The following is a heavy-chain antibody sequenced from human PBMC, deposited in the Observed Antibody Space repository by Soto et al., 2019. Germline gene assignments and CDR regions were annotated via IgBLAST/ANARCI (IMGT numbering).Heavy chain of an antibody. CDR1: GFTFSSYG. V-gene: IGHV3-33*01. Sequence: GGSLRLSCAASGFTFSSYGMHWVRQAPGKGLEWVAVIWYDGSNKYYADSVKGRFTISRDNSKNTLYLQMNSLRAEDTAVYYCDREAGPYTWHSGDYYGMDVWGQGTTVTVSS. CDR2: IWYDGSNK. J-gene: IGHJ6*02. D-gene: IGHD2-2*02. CDR3: DREAGPYTWHSGDYYGMDV.